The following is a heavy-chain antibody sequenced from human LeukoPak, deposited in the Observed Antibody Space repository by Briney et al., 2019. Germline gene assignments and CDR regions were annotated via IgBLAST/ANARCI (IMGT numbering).Heavy chain of an antibody. Sequence: GTSLRLSCAASGFTFSTYGMHWVRQAPGKGLEWVAVISFDGIYKFYSDSVKGRFSISRDNSNNTLSLQMNSLRADDTAVYYCAKVLGSGYYYNSDYWGQGTLVSVSS. CDR1: GFTFSTYG. V-gene: IGHV3-30*18. CDR2: ISFDGIYK. D-gene: IGHD3-22*01. J-gene: IGHJ4*02. CDR3: AKVLGSGYYYNSDY.